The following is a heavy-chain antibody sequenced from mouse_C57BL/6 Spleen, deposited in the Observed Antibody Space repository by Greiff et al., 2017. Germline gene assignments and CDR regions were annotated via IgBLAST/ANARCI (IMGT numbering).Heavy chain of an antibody. V-gene: IGHV1-76*01. D-gene: IGHD1-1*01. CDR3: ARKDYGSSYGGAMDY. CDR2: LYPGSGNT. J-gene: IGHJ4*01. CDR1: GYTFTYYY. Sequence: QVQLQQSGAELVRPGASVKLSCKASGYTFTYYYINWVKQSPGQGPEWSARLYPGSGNTYYYEKFKGTSTLTAEKSSSTAYMQRSSLSSVDSAVYFCARKDYGSSYGGAMDYWGQGTSVTVSS.